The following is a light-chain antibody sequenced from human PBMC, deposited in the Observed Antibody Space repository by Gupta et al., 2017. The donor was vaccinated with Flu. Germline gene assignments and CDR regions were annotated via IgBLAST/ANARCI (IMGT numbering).Light chain of an antibody. CDR2: GAS. Sequence: EIVFTQSPGTLSLSPGERATLSCRASQSVSSSYLAWYQQKPGQAPRLLIYGASSRATGIPDRFSGSGAGTDFTLTISRREPEDFAVYYCQQYGSSPPKYTFGQGTKLEIK. CDR1: QSVSSSY. CDR3: QQYGSSPPKYT. V-gene: IGKV3-20*01. J-gene: IGKJ2*01.